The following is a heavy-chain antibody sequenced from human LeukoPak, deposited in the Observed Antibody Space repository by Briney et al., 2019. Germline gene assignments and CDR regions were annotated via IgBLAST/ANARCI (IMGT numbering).Heavy chain of an antibody. J-gene: IGHJ4*02. V-gene: IGHV3-30*03. Sequence: GGSLRLSCAASGFTFSNYGMHWVRQAPGRGLEWVAAISYDGSNKYYADSVKGRFTISRDNSKNTLYLQVNSLRVGDTAVYYCGGGSHWSDYWGQGTLVTVSS. CDR1: GFTFSNYG. CDR2: ISYDGSNK. D-gene: IGHD3-3*01. CDR3: GGGSHWSDY.